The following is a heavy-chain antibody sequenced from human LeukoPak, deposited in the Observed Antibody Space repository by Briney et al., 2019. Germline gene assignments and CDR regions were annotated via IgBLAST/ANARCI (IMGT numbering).Heavy chain of an antibody. CDR3: AKDMGGSGSYFNYMDV. V-gene: IGHV3-21*04. CDR1: GFTFSSYS. D-gene: IGHD3-10*01. Sequence: PGGSLRLSCAASGFTFSSYSMNWVRQAPGKGLEWVSSINSSSSYIYYADSVKGRFTISRDNAKNSLYLQMNSLRAEDTALYYCAKDMGGSGSYFNYMDVWGKGTTVTISS. J-gene: IGHJ6*03. CDR2: INSSSSYI.